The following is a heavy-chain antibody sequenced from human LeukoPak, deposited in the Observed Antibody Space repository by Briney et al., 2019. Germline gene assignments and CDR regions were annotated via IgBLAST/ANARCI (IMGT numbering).Heavy chain of an antibody. CDR2: MDPDNGDT. V-gene: IGHV1-2*06. D-gene: IGHD5-12*01. Sequence: ASVKVSCKASGYTFTNYYISWVRQAPGQGLEWMGRMDPDNGDTDYAQRFQGRVTLARDTSISTVYMELSRLRFDDTAVYYRARAPSEGYTYGDFWGQGTLVTVSS. CDR1: GYTFTNYY. J-gene: IGHJ4*02. CDR3: ARAPSEGYTYGDF.